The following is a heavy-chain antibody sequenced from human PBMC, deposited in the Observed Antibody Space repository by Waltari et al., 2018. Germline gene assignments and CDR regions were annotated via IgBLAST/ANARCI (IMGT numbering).Heavy chain of an antibody. V-gene: IGHV1-69*04. CDR2: IIPMFDIA. J-gene: IGHJ6*02. CDR3: ARGSVVAAVSYYYYAMDA. D-gene: IGHD2-15*01. Sequence: QVQLVQSGAEVKKPGSSVKVSCKASGGTFSSYAISWVRQAHGQGLEWMGRIIPMFDIANYAQNLQGRVTISADKSTRTAYMELSSLRSDDSAVYYCARGSVVAAVSYYYYAMDAWGQGTTVTVSS. CDR1: GGTFSSYA.